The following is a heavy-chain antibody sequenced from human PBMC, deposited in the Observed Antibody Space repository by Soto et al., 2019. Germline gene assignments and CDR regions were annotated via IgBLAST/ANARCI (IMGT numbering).Heavy chain of an antibody. CDR1: GFTFSSYW. Sequence: EVQLVESGGGLVQPGGSLRLSCAASGFTFSSYWMSWVRQAPGKGLEWVANIKQDGSEKYYVDSVKGRFTISRDNAKNSLYLQMNSLRAEDTAVYYCARAPYSSSWEDTCYYFDYWGQGTLVTVSS. J-gene: IGHJ4*02. CDR3: ARAPYSSSWEDTCYYFDY. V-gene: IGHV3-7*03. D-gene: IGHD6-13*01. CDR2: IKQDGSEK.